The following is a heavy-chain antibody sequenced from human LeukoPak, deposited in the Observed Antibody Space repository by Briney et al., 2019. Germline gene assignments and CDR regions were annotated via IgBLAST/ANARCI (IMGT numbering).Heavy chain of an antibody. V-gene: IGHV3-21*01. CDR3: ARASVDYYDSSGYGAFDI. CDR2: ISTSSSYI. CDR1: GCTFSSYN. Sequence: GGSLRLSCAASGCTFSSYNMNWVRQAPGKGLEWVSSISTSSSYIYYADLVKGGFTISRDNAKNSLYLQMNSLRAEDTAVYYCARASVDYYDSSGYGAFDIWGQGTMVTVSS. D-gene: IGHD3-22*01. J-gene: IGHJ3*02.